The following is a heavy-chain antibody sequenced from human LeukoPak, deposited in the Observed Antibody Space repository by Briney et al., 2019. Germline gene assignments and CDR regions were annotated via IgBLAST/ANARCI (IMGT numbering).Heavy chain of an antibody. CDR3: ARSLLWFDP. CDR1: GGSISSSGYY. V-gene: IGHV4-39*01. CDR2: IYYSGST. J-gene: IGHJ5*02. Sequence: SETLSLTCAVSGGSISSSGYYWDWIRQPPGKGLEWIASIYYSGSTYYNPSLKSRVTISVDTSKNQFSLKLSSVTAADTAVYYCARSLLWFDPWGQGTLVTVSS.